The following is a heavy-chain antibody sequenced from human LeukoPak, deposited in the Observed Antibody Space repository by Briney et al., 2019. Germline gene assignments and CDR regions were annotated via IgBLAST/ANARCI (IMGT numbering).Heavy chain of an antibody. D-gene: IGHD2-15*01. CDR1: GGTFSSYA. V-gene: IGHV1-69*13. Sequence: ASVKVSCKASGGTFSSYAISWVRQAPGQGLEWMGGIIPIFGTANYAQKFQGRVTITADESTSTAYMELSSLRPEDTAVYYCASGYCSGGSCPGQDYWGQGTLVTVSS. CDR2: IIPIFGTA. CDR3: ASGYCSGGSCPGQDY. J-gene: IGHJ4*02.